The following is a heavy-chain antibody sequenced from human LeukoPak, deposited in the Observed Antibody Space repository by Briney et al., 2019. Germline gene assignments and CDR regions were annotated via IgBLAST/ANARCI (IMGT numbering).Heavy chain of an antibody. Sequence: QPGRSLRLSCAAFGFTFSSYAMSWVRQAPGKGLEWVSAISGSGGSTYYADSVKGRFTISRDNSKNTLYLQMNSLRAEDTAVYYCAKLCGITMIVVVITDPYWYFDLWGRGTLVTVSS. D-gene: IGHD3-22*01. V-gene: IGHV3-23*01. CDR2: ISGSGGST. J-gene: IGHJ2*01. CDR1: GFTFSSYA. CDR3: AKLCGITMIVVVITDPYWYFDL.